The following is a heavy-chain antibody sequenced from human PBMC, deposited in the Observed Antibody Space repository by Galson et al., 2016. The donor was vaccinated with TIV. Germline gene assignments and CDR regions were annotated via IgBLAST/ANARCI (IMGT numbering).Heavy chain of an antibody. CDR1: GGSFSSYV. Sequence: SVKVSCKASGGSFSSYVFNWVRQAPGQGLEWMGNIIPLFGSANYAQKFQGRVTITADESTSTVYMELSGLRSGDTAMYYCAKCRNTAMDTYYYYYGLDVWGQGTTVTVSS. CDR2: IIPLFGSA. CDR3: AKCRNTAMDTYYYYYGLDV. J-gene: IGHJ6*02. V-gene: IGHV1-69*13. D-gene: IGHD5-18*01.